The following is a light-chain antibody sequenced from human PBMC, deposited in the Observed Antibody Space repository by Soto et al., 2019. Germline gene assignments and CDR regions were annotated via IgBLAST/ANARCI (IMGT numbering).Light chain of an antibody. V-gene: IGLV2-14*01. CDR1: SSDIGGYDY. CDR2: GVT. CDR3: SSYTSSSPVV. J-gene: IGLJ2*01. Sequence: QSALTQPASVSGSPGQSITISCTGTSSDIGGYDYVSWYQHHPGKAPKFIIYGVTNRPSGVSHRFSGSKSGNTASLTISGLQAEDEADYYCSSYTSSSPVVFGGGTKLTVL.